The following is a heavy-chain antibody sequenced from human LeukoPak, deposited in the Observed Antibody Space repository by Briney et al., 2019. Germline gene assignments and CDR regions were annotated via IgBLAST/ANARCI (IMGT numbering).Heavy chain of an antibody. Sequence: ASVKVSCKASGHTFTTYYMHWVRQAPGQGLEWMGMINPNGGSTSYAQKFQGRVTMTRDTSTSTVYMELSSLRSEDTAIYYCARVENCSGGSCYGDFDYWGQGTLVTVSS. V-gene: IGHV1-46*01. J-gene: IGHJ4*02. CDR3: ARVENCSGGSCYGDFDY. D-gene: IGHD2-15*01. CDR2: INPNGGST. CDR1: GHTFTTYY.